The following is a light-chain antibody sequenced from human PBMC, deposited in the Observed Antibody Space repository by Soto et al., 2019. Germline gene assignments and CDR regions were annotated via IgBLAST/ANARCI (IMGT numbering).Light chain of an antibody. Sequence: DIQMTQSPSSLSASVGDRVTITCRASQGISNYLAWYQQKPGKVPKLLIYAASTLQSGVPSRFSGSGSGTEFTLTISRLHPEDFETYYYQKYNNPPRTFGQAPKVELK. V-gene: IGKV1-27*01. J-gene: IGKJ1*01. CDR3: QKYNNPPRT. CDR1: QGISNY. CDR2: AAS.